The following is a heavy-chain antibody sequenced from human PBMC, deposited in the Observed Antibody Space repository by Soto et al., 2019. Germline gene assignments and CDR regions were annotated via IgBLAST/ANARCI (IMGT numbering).Heavy chain of an antibody. V-gene: IGHV3-48*02. CDR1: GFTFSSYS. CDR3: ARERVPAAKRGYYYGMDV. D-gene: IGHD2-2*01. CDR2: ISSSSSTI. J-gene: IGHJ6*02. Sequence: XVSLRLSCAASGFTFSSYSMNGVRQAPGKGLEWVSYISSSSSTIYYADSVKGRFTISRDNAKNSLYLQMNSLRDEDTAVYYCARERVPAAKRGYYYGMDVWGQGTTVTVSS.